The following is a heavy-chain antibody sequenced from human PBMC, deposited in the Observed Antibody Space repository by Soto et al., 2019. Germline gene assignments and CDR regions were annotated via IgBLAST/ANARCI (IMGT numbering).Heavy chain of an antibody. V-gene: IGHV3-9*01. CDR1: GFTFDDYA. CDR2: ISWNSGSI. CDR3: ARVPTHPTKYYFDY. J-gene: IGHJ4*02. Sequence: GGSLRLSCAASGFTFDDYAMHWVRQAPGKGLEWVSGISWNSGSIGYADSVKGRFTISRDNAKNSLYLQMNSLRAEDTALYYCARVPTHPTKYYFDYWGQGTLVTVSS.